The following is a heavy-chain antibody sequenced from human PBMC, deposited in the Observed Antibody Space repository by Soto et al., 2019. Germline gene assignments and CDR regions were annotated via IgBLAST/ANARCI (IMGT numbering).Heavy chain of an antibody. J-gene: IGHJ4*02. D-gene: IGHD1-1*01. CDR2: ITSTSSAI. CDR1: GFTFSSYS. V-gene: IGHV3-48*02. Sequence: GGSLRLSCAASGFTFSSYSMNWVRQAPGKGLEWISYITSTSSAINYADSVRGRFTISRDNAMRSLFLHMNSLRDEDTAVYYCARDGKGAAYTHGPYYFDYWGQGALVTVYS. CDR3: ARDGKGAAYTHGPYYFDY.